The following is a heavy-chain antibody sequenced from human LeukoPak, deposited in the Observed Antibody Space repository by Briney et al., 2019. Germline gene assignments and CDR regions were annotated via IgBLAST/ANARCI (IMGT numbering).Heavy chain of an antibody. CDR3: ARLWQPKTTVTKYYFDY. CDR2: ISYDGSSE. J-gene: IGHJ4*02. D-gene: IGHD4-17*01. V-gene: IGHV3-30-3*01. Sequence: PGGSLRLSCAASGFTFSNYAMHWVRQAPGKGLEWVAVISYDGSSEYYADSVKGRFTISRDNSKNTLYLQINSLRVEDTAVYYCARLWQPKTTVTKYYFDYWGQGTLVTVSP. CDR1: GFTFSNYA.